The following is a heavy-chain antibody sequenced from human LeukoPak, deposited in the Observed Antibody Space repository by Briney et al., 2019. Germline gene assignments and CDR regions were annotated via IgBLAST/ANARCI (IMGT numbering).Heavy chain of an antibody. CDR2: IYYSGST. Sequence: PSQTLSLTCTVSGGSISSGGYYWSWIRQHPGKGLEWIGYIYYSGSTYYNPSLKSRVTISVDMSKNQFSLKLSSVTAADTAVYYCARVPDYYDRSGYYYRWFDPWGQGTLVTVSS. CDR3: ARVPDYYDRSGYYYRWFDP. CDR1: GGSISSGGYY. J-gene: IGHJ5*02. D-gene: IGHD3-22*01. V-gene: IGHV4-31*03.